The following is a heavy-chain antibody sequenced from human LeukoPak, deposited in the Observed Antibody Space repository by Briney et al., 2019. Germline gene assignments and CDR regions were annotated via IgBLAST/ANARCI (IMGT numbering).Heavy chain of an antibody. V-gene: IGHV3-23*01. CDR2: ISGSGGST. Sequence: GGSLRLSCAASGFTFSGYAMSRVRQAPGKGLEWVSAISGSGGSTYYADSVKGRFTISRDNSKNTLYLQMNSLRAEDTAVYYCAKDQGITIFGAVIPAADYWGQGTLVTVSS. CDR1: GFTFSGYA. J-gene: IGHJ4*02. CDR3: AKDQGITIFGAVIPAADY. D-gene: IGHD3-3*01.